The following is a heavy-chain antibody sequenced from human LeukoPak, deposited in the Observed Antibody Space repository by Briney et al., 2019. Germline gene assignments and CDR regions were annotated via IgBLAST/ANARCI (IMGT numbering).Heavy chain of an antibody. J-gene: IGHJ4*02. D-gene: IGHD5-12*01. Sequence: PGGSLRLSCAASGFTFSSYAMSWVRQAPGKGLEWVSAISGSGGSTYYADSVKGRFTISRDNSKNTLYLQMNSLRAEDTAVYYCAKSRERWWLRSTGLPFDYWGQGTLVTVSS. CDR2: ISGSGGST. CDR3: AKSRERWWLRSTGLPFDY. V-gene: IGHV3-23*01. CDR1: GFTFSSYA.